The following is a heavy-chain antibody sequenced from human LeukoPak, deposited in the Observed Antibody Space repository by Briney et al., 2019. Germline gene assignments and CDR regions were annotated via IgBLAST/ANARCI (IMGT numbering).Heavy chain of an antibody. V-gene: IGHV4-4*02. CDR3: ASSEGTTTPPLYGMDV. J-gene: IGHJ6*02. CDR2: IYHSGSP. CDR1: GGSISSNNW. Sequence: PSETLSLTCAVSGGSISSNNWWGWVRQPPGKGLEWIGEIYHSGSPNYNPSLKSRVTISVDKSRNHFSLNLSSVTAADTAVYYCASSEGTTTPPLYGMDVWGQGTTVTVSS. D-gene: IGHD1-1*01.